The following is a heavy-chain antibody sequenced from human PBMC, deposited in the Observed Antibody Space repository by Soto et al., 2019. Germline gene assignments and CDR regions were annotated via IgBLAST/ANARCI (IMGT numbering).Heavy chain of an antibody. V-gene: IGHV4-34*01. CDR2: INHSGST. Sequence: SETLSLTCAVYGGSFSGYYWSWIRQPPGKGLEWIGEINHSGSTNYNPSLKSRVTISVDTSKNQFSLKLSSVTAADTAVYYCARGRLRSYFDYWGQGTLVTVSS. D-gene: IGHD4-17*01. J-gene: IGHJ4*02. CDR3: ARGRLRSYFDY. CDR1: GGSFSGYY.